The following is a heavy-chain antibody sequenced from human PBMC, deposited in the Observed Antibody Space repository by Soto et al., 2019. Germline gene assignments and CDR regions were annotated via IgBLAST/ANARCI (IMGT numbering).Heavy chain of an antibody. CDR3: ARDPKVVPAAIRGYYYYGMDV. V-gene: IGHV1-18*04. D-gene: IGHD2-2*02. Sequence: ASVKVSCKASGYTFTSYGISWVRQAPGQGLEWMGWMSAYNGNTNYAQKLQGRVTMTTDTSTSTAYMELRSLRSDDTAVYYCARDPKVVPAAIRGYYYYGMDVWGQGTTVTVSS. J-gene: IGHJ6*02. CDR2: MSAYNGNT. CDR1: GYTFTSYG.